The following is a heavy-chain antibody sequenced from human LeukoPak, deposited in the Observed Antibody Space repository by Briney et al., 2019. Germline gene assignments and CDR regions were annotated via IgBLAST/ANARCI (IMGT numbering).Heavy chain of an antibody. CDR3: AKGETTYYDYVWGSYVYDY. Sequence: GGSLRLSCAASGFIFSSYGMHWVRQAPGKGLEWVSAISGSGGSTYYADSVKGRFTISRDNSKNTLYLQMNSLRAEDTAVYYCAKGETTYYDYVWGSYVYDYWGQGTLVTVSS. J-gene: IGHJ4*02. V-gene: IGHV3-23*01. CDR1: GFIFSSYG. D-gene: IGHD3-16*01. CDR2: ISGSGGST.